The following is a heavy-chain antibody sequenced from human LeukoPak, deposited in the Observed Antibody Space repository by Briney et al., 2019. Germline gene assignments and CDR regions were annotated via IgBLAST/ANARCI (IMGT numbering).Heavy chain of an antibody. CDR3: ARYYDSSGYTFDY. CDR1: GGTFSSYA. V-gene: IGHV1-69*04. J-gene: IGHJ4*02. CDR2: IIPILGIA. D-gene: IGHD3-22*01. Sequence: SAKVSFKASGGTFSSYAISWVRQAPGQGLEWMGRIIPILGIANYAQKFQGRVTITADKSTSTAYMELSSLRSEDTAVYYCARYYDSSGYTFDYWGQGTLVTVSS.